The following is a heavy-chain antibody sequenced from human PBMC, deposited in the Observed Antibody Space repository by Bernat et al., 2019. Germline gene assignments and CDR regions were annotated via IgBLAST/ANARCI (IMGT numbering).Heavy chain of an antibody. CDR3: ATSSGPYDYVWGSYRYTNYFDY. CDR2: IYPGDSDT. Sequence: EVQLVQSGAEVKKPGESLKISCKGSGYSFTSYWIGWVRQMPGKGLEWMGIIYPGDSDTRYSPSFQGQVTISADKSISTAYLQWSSLKASDTAMYDCATSSGPYDYVWGSYRYTNYFDYWGQGTLVTVSS. D-gene: IGHD3-16*02. CDR1: GYSFTSYW. V-gene: IGHV5-51*03. J-gene: IGHJ4*02.